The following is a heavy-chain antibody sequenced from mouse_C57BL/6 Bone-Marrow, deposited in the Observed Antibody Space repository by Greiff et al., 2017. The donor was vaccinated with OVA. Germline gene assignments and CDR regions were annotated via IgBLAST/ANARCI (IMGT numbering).Heavy chain of an antibody. CDR3: TTNIQITTVVAKNWYFDV. J-gene: IGHJ1*03. CDR2: IDPENGDT. V-gene: IGHV14-4*01. D-gene: IGHD1-1*01. Sequence: EVQLQESGAELVRPGASVKLSCTASGFNIKDDYMHWVKQRPEQGLEWIGWIDPENGDTEYASKFQGKATITADTSSNTAYLQLSSLTSEDTAVYYGTTNIQITTVVAKNWYFDVWGTGTTVTVSS. CDR1: GFNIKDDY.